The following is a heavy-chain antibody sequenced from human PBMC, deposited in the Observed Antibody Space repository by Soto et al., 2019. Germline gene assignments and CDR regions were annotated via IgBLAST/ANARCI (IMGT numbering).Heavy chain of an antibody. CDR3: AKFYGGNSAHTYTIDP. V-gene: IGHV1-46*01. CDR2: INPSGGST. CDR1: GYTFTSYY. D-gene: IGHD2-21*02. J-gene: IGHJ5*02. Sequence: ASVKVSCKAPGYTFTSYYMHWVRQAPGQGLEWMGIINPSGGSTSYAQKFQGRVTMTRDTSTSTVYMELNSLRAEDTAVYYCAKFYGGNSAHTYTIDPWGQGTLVTVSS.